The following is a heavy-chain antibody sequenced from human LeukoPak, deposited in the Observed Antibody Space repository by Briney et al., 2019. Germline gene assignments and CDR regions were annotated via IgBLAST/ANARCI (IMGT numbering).Heavy chain of an antibody. D-gene: IGHD3-22*01. CDR3: AMSPINYYDSSGFDY. V-gene: IGHV1-2*02. J-gene: IGHJ4*02. CDR2: INPNSGGT. Sequence: ASLKVSCKASGYTFTGYYMHWVRQAPGQGLEWMGWINPNSGGTNYAQKFQGRVTMTRDTSISTAYMELSRLRSDDTAVYYCAMSPINYYDSSGFDYWGQGTLVTVSS. CDR1: GYTFTGYY.